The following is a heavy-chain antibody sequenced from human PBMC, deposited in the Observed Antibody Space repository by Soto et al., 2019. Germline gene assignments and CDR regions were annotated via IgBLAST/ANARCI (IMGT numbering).Heavy chain of an antibody. CDR2: ISGDGRFT. CDR1: GFTSSNYW. V-gene: IGHV3-74*01. CDR3: ARVGCCCGSFDY. Sequence: VGSLRLSGGASGFTSSNYWMHWVRQAPGEGLVWVSRISGDGRFTRFADSVKGRFTISRDNAKNTLHLQMDSLRVEDTAVYDCARVGCCCGSFDYWGQGALVTVSS. D-gene: IGHD2-15*01. J-gene: IGHJ4*02.